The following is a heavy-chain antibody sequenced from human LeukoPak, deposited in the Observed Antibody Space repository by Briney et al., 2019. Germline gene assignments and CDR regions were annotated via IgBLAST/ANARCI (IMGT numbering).Heavy chain of an antibody. J-gene: IGHJ5*02. CDR3: ARAGSNIVVVPNWFDP. Sequence: GGSLRLSCAASGFTLSSYNMNWVRQAPGKGLEWVSYISSSSTTIDYADSVKGRFTISRDNAKNSLYLQMNSLRAEDTAVYYCARAGSNIVVVPNWFDPWGQGTLVTVSS. CDR2: ISSSSTTI. D-gene: IGHD2-2*01. V-gene: IGHV3-48*01. CDR1: GFTLSSYN.